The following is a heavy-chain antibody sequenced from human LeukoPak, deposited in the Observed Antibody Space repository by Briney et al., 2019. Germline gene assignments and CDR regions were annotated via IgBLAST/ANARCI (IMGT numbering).Heavy chain of an antibody. Sequence: AGSLRLSCVSSAFTFSSQWMHWVRQVPGRRPMWVSDINSEGKSTAYADSVKGRFTTSRDNARNTMYLQMNSLRAEDTAVYYCASTPPERCSGHDCYPYFDYWGQGTLVTVSS. CDR3: ASTPPERCSGHDCYPYFDY. J-gene: IGHJ4*02. D-gene: IGHD2-21*01. V-gene: IGHV3-74*03. CDR1: AFTFSSQW. CDR2: INSEGKST.